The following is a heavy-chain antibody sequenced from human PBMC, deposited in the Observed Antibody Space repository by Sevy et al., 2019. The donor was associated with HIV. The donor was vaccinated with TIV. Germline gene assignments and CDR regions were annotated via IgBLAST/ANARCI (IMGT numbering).Heavy chain of an antibody. D-gene: IGHD3-22*01. CDR3: ASTREYYSDNSGYFDY. V-gene: IGHV1-24*01. CDR2: FDPEDGER. CDR1: GHTLTELP. J-gene: IGHJ4*02. Sequence: ASVKVSCKFSGHTLTELPIHWVRQAPGKRLEWMGRFDPEDGERIYAQKFQGRVTMTEDTSTDTAYMELSSLRSEDTALYYCASTREYYSDNSGYFDYWGQGTLVTVYS.